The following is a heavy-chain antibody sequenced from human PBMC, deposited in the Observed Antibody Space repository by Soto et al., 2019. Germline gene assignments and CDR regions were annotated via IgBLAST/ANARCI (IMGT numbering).Heavy chain of an antibody. V-gene: IGHV3-23*01. D-gene: IGHD3-22*01. J-gene: IGHJ3*01. CDR1: GFSFNNHA. CDR3: AKDRLMLTMVVVGAFDF. Sequence: VQLLESGGGLVQPGGSLRLSCAASGFSFNNHAMTWVRQAPGKGLEWVSGISGSGSTTHYAHSVKGRFTISRDNSKDTLYLQMNSLRPEDTAVYYCAKDRLMLTMVVVGAFDFWGLGTMVTVSS. CDR2: ISGSGSTT.